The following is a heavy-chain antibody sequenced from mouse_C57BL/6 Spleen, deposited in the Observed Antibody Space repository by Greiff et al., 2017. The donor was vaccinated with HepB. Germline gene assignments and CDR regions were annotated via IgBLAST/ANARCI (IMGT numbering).Heavy chain of an antibody. CDR3: AISPYAMDY. J-gene: IGHJ4*01. Sequence: VQLQESGAELARPGASVKMSCKASGYTFTSYTMHWVKQRPGQGLEWIGYINPSSGYTKYNQKFKDKATLTADKSSSTAYMQLSSLTSEDSAVYYCAISPYAMDYWGQGTSVTVSS. CDR2: INPSSGYT. CDR1: GYTFTSYT. V-gene: IGHV1-4*01.